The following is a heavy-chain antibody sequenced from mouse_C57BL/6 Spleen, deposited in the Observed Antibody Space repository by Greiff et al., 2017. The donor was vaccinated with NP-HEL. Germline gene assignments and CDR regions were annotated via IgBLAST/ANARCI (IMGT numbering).Heavy chain of an antibody. J-gene: IGHJ3*01. V-gene: IGHV1-82*01. CDR1: GYAFSSSW. CDR2: IYPGDGDT. Sequence: QVQLKQSGPELVKPGASVKISCKASGYAFSSSWMNWVKQRPGKGLEWIGRIYPGDGDTNYNGKFKGKATLTADKSSSTAYMQLSSLTSEDSAVYFCARGGTWGFAYWGQGTLVTVSA. D-gene: IGHD3-3*01. CDR3: ARGGTWGFAY.